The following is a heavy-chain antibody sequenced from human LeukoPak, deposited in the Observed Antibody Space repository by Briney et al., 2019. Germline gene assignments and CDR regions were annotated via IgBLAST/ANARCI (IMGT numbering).Heavy chain of an antibody. D-gene: IGHD1-14*01. CDR1: GGSISNYY. CDR2: TYYSGNA. V-gene: IGHV4-59*01. Sequence: SGTLSLTCTVSGGSISNYYWYWMRQPPGKGLECIGYTYYSGNANYNPSLKSRVTISVDTSKNQFSLKVTSVTAADTAVYYCAKGGPEASAGLSWFDPWGQGTLVTVSS. J-gene: IGHJ5*02. CDR3: AKGGPEASAGLSWFDP.